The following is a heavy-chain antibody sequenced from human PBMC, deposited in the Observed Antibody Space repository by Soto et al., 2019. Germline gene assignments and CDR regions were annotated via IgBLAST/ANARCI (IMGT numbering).Heavy chain of an antibody. Sequence: LSLTCTVSGGSISSGGYYWSWIRQHPGKGLEWIGYTYYSGSTYYNPSLKSRVTISVDTSKNQFSLKLSSVTAADTAVYYCARGRYYYYSSGYYSRAFDYWGQGTLVTVSS. D-gene: IGHD3-22*01. CDR3: ARGRYYYYSSGYYSRAFDY. CDR1: GGSISSGGYY. CDR2: TYYSGST. J-gene: IGHJ4*02. V-gene: IGHV4-31*03.